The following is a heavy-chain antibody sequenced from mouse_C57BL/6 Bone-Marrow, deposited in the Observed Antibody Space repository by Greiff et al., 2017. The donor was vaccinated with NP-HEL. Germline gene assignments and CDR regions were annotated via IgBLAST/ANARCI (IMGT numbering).Heavy chain of an antibody. CDR1: GFTFSSYA. J-gene: IGHJ3*01. CDR3: ARDLLPGAWFAY. Sequence: EVQGVESGGGLVKPGGSLKLSCAASGFTFSSYAMSWVRQTPEKRLEWVATISDGGSYTYYPDNVKGRFTISRDNAKNNLYLQMSHLTSEDTAMYYGARDLLPGAWFAYWGQGTLVTVSA. D-gene: IGHD2-1*01. V-gene: IGHV5-4*01. CDR2: ISDGGSYT.